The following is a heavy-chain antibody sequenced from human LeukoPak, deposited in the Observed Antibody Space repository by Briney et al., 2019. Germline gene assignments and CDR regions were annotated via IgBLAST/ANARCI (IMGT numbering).Heavy chain of an antibody. D-gene: IGHD3-3*01. CDR3: AHRRKGHYDFWSGYYFDY. Sequence: SGPTLVKPTQTLTLTCTFSGFSLSTSGVGVGWIRQPPGKALEWLALIYWNVDKRYSPSLKSRLTITKDTSKNQVVLTMTNMDPVDTATYYCAHRRKGHYDFWSGYYFDYWGQGTLVTVSS. J-gene: IGHJ4*02. V-gene: IGHV2-5*01. CDR2: IYWNVDK. CDR1: GFSLSTSGVG.